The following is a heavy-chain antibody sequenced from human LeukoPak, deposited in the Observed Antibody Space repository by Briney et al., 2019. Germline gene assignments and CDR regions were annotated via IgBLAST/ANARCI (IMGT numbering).Heavy chain of an antibody. J-gene: IGHJ4*02. CDR1: GYSFTNYW. CDR2: IYPGDSDT. CDR3: ARRADCGGDCYLQYYFDY. V-gene: IGHV5-51*01. D-gene: IGHD2-21*02. Sequence: GASLQISCKGSGYSFTNYWIGWVRQMPGKGLEFMGIIYPGDSDTRYSPSFQGQVTISADKSISTAYLQWSSLKASDTAMYYCARRADCGGDCYLQYYFDYWGQGTLVTVSS.